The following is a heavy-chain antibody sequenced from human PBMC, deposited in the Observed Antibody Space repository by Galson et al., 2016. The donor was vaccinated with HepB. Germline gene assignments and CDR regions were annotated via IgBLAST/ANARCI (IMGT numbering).Heavy chain of an antibody. J-gene: IGHJ4*02. Sequence: SVKVSCKASGYTFTSYGVSWVRQAPGQGLEWMGWISAYNGNTNYAQRLQSRVTMTTDTSTSTAYMELRSLRSDDTALYYWARVIFAIAARRTTGTRPFDYWGQGTLVTVSS. CDR2: ISAYNGNT. V-gene: IGHV1-18*01. CDR3: ARVIFAIAARRTTGTRPFDY. CDR1: GYTFTSYG. D-gene: IGHD6-6*01.